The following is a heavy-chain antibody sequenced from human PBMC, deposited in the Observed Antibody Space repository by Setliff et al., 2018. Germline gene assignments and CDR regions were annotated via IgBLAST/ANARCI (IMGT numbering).Heavy chain of an antibody. CDR3: AGTPARGTTWLSPFDY. J-gene: IGHJ4*02. CDR2: MYHGGNT. Sequence: SETLSLTCAVSGFPITSGYYWGWVRQPPGMGLEWIASMYHGGNTNYNPSLQSRVTISIDTSKNQFSLKMTSVTATDTAMYYCAGTPARGTTWLSPFDYWGQGTLVTVSS. CDR1: GFPITSGYY. V-gene: IGHV4-38-2*01. D-gene: IGHD6-19*01.